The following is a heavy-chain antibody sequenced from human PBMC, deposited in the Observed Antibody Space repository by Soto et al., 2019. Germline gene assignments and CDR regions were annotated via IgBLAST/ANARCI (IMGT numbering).Heavy chain of an antibody. J-gene: IGHJ4*02. CDR1: GFPFTGHY. CDR3: ARGGSWYVF. CDR2: ISNSGGT. D-gene: IGHD6-13*01. V-gene: IGHV1-2*02. Sequence: ASVKVSCKASGFPFTGHYIHWLRQAPGQGFEWMGWISNSGGTNYAQKFQGRATMTRDTSITTAYMELTGLKSDGTAVYYCARGGSWYVFWGQGTLVTVSS.